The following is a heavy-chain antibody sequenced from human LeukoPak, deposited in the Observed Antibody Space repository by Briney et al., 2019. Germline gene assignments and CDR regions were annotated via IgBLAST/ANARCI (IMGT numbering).Heavy chain of an antibody. CDR1: GFTFSSYA. J-gene: IGHJ4*02. V-gene: IGHV3-23*01. CDR3: AKRSCSGGSCNFDY. Sequence: PGGSLRLSCAASGFTFSSYAMSWVRQAPGKGLEWVSAISDSGAATNYADSVKGRLTISRDNSKNTLYLQMNSLRVEDTAVYYCAKRSCSGGSCNFDYWGQGTLVTVSS. CDR2: ISDSGAAT. D-gene: IGHD2-15*01.